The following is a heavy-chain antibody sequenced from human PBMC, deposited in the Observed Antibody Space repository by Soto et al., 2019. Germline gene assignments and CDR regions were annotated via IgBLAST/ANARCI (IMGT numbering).Heavy chain of an antibody. Sequence: SETLSLTCTVSGGSISSGGYYWSWIRQHPGKGLEWIGYIYYSGSTYYNPSLKSRVTTSVDTSKNQFSLKLNSVTAADTAVYFCARGLISGSHYSGGWYYFDSWGQGTQVTVSS. V-gene: IGHV4-31*03. CDR3: ARGLISGSHYSGGWYYFDS. CDR1: GGSISSGGYY. J-gene: IGHJ4*02. CDR2: IYYSGST. D-gene: IGHD1-26*01.